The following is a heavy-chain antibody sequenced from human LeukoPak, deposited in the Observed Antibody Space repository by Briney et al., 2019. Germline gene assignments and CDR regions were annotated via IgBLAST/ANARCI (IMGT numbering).Heavy chain of an antibody. CDR2: ISGSGDTT. CDR3: AKDGETAGLGGYFDY. V-gene: IGHV3-23*01. CDR1: GFTFSTYA. D-gene: IGHD3-16*01. J-gene: IGHJ4*02. Sequence: PGGSLRLSCAASGFTFSTYAMTWVRQAPGKGLEWVSVISGSGDTTYQADSVKGRFTISRDSSKNTLYLQMNSLRAEDTAVYFCAKDGETAGLGGYFDYWGQGTLVTVSS.